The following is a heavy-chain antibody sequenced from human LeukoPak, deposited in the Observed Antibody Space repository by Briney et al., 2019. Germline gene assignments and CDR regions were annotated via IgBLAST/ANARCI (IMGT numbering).Heavy chain of an antibody. CDR1: GFTFSSYS. V-gene: IGHV3-21*01. CDR2: ISSSSSYI. D-gene: IGHD6-19*01. Sequence: GGSLRLSCAASGFTFSSYSMNWVRQAPGRGLEWVSSISSSSSYIYYADSVKGRFTISRDNAKNSLYLQMNSLRAEDTAVYYCARAVAGTYDYWGQGTLVTVSS. CDR3: ARAVAGTYDY. J-gene: IGHJ4*02.